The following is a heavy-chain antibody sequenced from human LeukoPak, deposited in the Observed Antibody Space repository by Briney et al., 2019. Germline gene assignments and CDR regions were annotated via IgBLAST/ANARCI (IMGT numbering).Heavy chain of an antibody. J-gene: IGHJ4*02. Sequence: GGSLRLSCAASGFIFSNYAMSWVRQAPGKGLEWVSSISSSSSYIYYADSVKGRFTISRDNAKNSLYLQMNSLRAEDTAVYYCARDSGLTYYYDSSGYSDYWGQGTLVTVSS. CDR3: ARDSGLTYYYDSSGYSDY. CDR1: GFIFSNYA. CDR2: ISSSSSYI. D-gene: IGHD3-22*01. V-gene: IGHV3-21*01.